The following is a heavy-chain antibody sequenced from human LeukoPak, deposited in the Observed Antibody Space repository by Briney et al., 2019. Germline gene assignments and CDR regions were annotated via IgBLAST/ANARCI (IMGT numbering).Heavy chain of an antibody. V-gene: IGHV4-4*07. J-gene: IGHJ4*02. D-gene: IGHD3-10*01. CDR3: ARMFRITMGGYAGYYFDY. CDR2: IYTSGST. Sequence: PSETLSLTCTVSGGSISSYYWSWIRQPAGKGLEWIGRIYTSGSTHHNPSLKSRVTMSVDTSKHQFSLKLSSVTAADTAVYYCARMFRITMGGYAGYYFDYWGQGTLVTVSS. CDR1: GGSISSYY.